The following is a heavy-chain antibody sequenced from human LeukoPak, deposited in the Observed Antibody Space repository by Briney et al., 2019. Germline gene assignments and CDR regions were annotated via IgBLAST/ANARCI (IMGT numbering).Heavy chain of an antibody. J-gene: IGHJ4*02. V-gene: IGHV2-5*02. CDR3: ALSRNTFGGVIADFDY. CDR2: IYWDDGK. Sequence: SGPTLVNPTQTLTLTCTFSGFSLSTSGVGVGWIRQPPGKALEWLALIYWDDGKRYSPSLKSRLTITKDTSKNQVVLTMTNMDPVDTATYYCALSRNTFGGVIADFDYWGQGTLVTVSS. CDR1: GFSLSTSGVG. D-gene: IGHD3-16*02.